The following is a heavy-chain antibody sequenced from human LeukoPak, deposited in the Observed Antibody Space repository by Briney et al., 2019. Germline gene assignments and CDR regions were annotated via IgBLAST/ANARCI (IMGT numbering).Heavy chain of an antibody. Sequence: PSETLSLTCTVSGGSISSGGYYWSWIRQHPEKGLEWIGYIYYSGSTSYNPSLKSRVVISLDASDNQVSLKLRSATAAYTAVYFCARTYHYDSIGYYFDSWGQGTVVTVSS. J-gene: IGHJ4*02. CDR2: IYYSGST. D-gene: IGHD3-22*01. CDR3: ARTYHYDSIGYYFDS. V-gene: IGHV4-31*03. CDR1: GGSISSGGYY.